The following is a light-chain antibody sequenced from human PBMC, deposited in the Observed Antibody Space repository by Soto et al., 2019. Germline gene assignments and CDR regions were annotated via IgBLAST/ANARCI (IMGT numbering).Light chain of an antibody. Sequence: SYELTQTPSLSVAPEKTASITCEGDNIGSQSVHWYQHKPGQAPILVMRYDSDRPSGIPERFSGPNSGNTATLTISRVEAGDEADYYCQVWDSSSDRPVFGGGTKVTVL. J-gene: IGLJ3*02. CDR1: NIGSQS. V-gene: IGLV3-21*04. CDR2: YDS. CDR3: QVWDSSSDRPV.